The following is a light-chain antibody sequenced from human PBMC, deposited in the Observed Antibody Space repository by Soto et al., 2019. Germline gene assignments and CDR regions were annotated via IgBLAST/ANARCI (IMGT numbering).Light chain of an antibody. J-gene: IGKJ1*01. Sequence: DIQMTQSPSTLSASVGDRVTITCRASQSISNWLAWYQQKPGKAPKLLIYDASTLQSGVSSRFSGSGSGTEFTLTISNLQPDDFASYYCQHYINFSGTFGQGTKVDI. CDR1: QSISNW. CDR3: QHYINFSGT. CDR2: DAS. V-gene: IGKV1-5*01.